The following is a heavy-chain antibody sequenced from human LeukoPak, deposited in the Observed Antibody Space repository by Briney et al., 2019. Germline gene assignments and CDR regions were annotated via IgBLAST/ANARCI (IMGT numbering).Heavy chain of an antibody. CDR3: ARHLDYSNYAPFDY. CDR2: FDPEDGET. V-gene: IGHV1-24*01. J-gene: IGHJ4*02. D-gene: IGHD4-11*01. CDR1: GYTLTELS. Sequence: ASVKVSCKVSGYTLTELSMHWVRQAPGKGLEWMGGFDPEDGETIYAQKFQGRVTMTEDTSTDTAYMELRSLRSDDTAVYYCARHLDYSNYAPFDYWGQGTLVTVSS.